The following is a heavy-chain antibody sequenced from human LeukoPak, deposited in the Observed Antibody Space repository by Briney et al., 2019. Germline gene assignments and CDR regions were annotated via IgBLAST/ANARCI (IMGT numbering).Heavy chain of an antibody. CDR2: ISGNNDNP. J-gene: IGHJ4*02. CDR3: ARDGTSTDDY. D-gene: IGHD2-2*01. CDR1: GYTFSNFG. Sequence: GASVTVSCKASGYTFSNFGINWVRQAPGQGREWIAWISGNNDNPNYVQKFQGRFTVTTDSSTSTAYMELRNLRSDDTAVYYCARDGTSTDDYWGQGTLVTVSS. V-gene: IGHV1-18*01.